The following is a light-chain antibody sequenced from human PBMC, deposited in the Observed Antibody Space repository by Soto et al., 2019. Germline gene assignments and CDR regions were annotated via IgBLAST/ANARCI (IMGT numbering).Light chain of an antibody. CDR3: SSYAGSTVV. V-gene: IGLV2-8*01. J-gene: IGLJ2*01. CDR2: EVS. Sequence: QSVLTQPPSASGSPGQSVTISCTGTSSAVGGYNYVSWYQQHPGKAPKLMIYEVSKRPSGVPDRFSGSKSGNTASLTVSGLQAEDEADYYCSSYAGSTVVFGGGTKLTVL. CDR1: SSAVGGYNY.